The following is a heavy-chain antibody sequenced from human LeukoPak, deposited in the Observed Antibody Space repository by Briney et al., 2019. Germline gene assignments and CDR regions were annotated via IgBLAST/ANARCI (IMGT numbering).Heavy chain of an antibody. V-gene: IGHV1-8*01. Sequence: ASVKVSCKASGYTFTSYDINWVRQATGQGLEWMGWMNPNSGNTGYAQRFQGRVTMTRNTSISTVYMELSSLRSEDTAVYYCARLVSSGWPSYYYYGMDVWGQGTTVTVSS. CDR1: GYTFTSYD. CDR2: MNPNSGNT. D-gene: IGHD6-19*01. J-gene: IGHJ6*02. CDR3: ARLVSSGWPSYYYYGMDV.